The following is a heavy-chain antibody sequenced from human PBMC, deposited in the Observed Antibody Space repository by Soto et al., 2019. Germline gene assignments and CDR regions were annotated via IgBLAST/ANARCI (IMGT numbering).Heavy chain of an antibody. D-gene: IGHD2-21*01. J-gene: IGHJ3*02. Sequence: PGGFLRLSCAASGFTFRSNHLQWVRQAPGKGLVWVSRIDSDGTGPRYADSVKGRFTVSRDNAKNTLYLEMNSLRADDTAVYYCAKSRIGPNGLDIWGQQT. CDR1: GFTFRSNH. V-gene: IGHV3-74*01. CDR3: AKSRIGPNGLDI. CDR2: IDSDGTGP.